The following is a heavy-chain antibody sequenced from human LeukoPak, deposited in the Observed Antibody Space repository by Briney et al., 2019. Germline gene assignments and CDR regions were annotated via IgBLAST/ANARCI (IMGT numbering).Heavy chain of an antibody. V-gene: IGHV1-2*02. Sequence: GASVKVSCKASGYIFTYYFMHWVRQTPGQGLEWMGWINPNSGGTNYAQKFQGRVTMTRDTSISTAYMELSRLRSDDTAVYYCARDRYGDLFYWGQGTLVTVSS. J-gene: IGHJ4*02. CDR3: ARDRYGDLFY. CDR1: GYIFTYYF. D-gene: IGHD4-17*01. CDR2: INPNSGGT.